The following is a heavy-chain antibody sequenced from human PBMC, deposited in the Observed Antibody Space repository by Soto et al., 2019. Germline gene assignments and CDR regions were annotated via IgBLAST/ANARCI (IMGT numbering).Heavy chain of an antibody. D-gene: IGHD2-2*02. CDR2: IYPCDSDT. J-gene: IGHJ5*02. CDR1: GFSFTSYA. V-gene: IGHV5-51*01. Sequence: GGSLKISCPASGFSFTSYAIGWVLQMPGKGLDWMWIIYPCDSDTRYSPSFQGQVTISADKSISTAYLQWSSLKASDTAMYYCARQPRPLGDCSSTSCYTAGWFDPWGQGTLVTVSS. CDR3: ARQPRPLGDCSSTSCYTAGWFDP.